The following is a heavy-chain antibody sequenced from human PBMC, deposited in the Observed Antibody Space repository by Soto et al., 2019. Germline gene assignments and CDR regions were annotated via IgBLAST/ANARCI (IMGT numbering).Heavy chain of an antibody. CDR1: GYKFSTYW. D-gene: IGHD3-3*01. J-gene: IGHJ6*02. CDR2: IYPGDSEI. CDR3: ATFGVTTGIGMDV. Sequence: GESLKISCQGFGYKFSTYWIAWVRQTPGKGLEWMGNIYPGDSEIRYSPSFEGLVTLSADQSINTAYLQWSSLKASDTAMYYCATFGVTTGIGMDVWGQGTTVTVSS. V-gene: IGHV5-51*01.